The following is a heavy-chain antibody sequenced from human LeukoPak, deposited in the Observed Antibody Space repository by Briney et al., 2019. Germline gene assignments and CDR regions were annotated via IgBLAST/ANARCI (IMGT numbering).Heavy chain of an antibody. Sequence: PSETLSLTCTVSGGSISSSSYYWGWIRQPPGKGLEWIGSIYYSGSTYYNPSLKSRVTISVDMSKNQFSLNLRSVTAADTAVYYCARAGYSGYDFDYWGQGTLVTVSS. CDR3: ARAGYSGYDFDY. V-gene: IGHV4-39*07. J-gene: IGHJ4*02. D-gene: IGHD5-12*01. CDR2: IYYSGST. CDR1: GGSISSSSYY.